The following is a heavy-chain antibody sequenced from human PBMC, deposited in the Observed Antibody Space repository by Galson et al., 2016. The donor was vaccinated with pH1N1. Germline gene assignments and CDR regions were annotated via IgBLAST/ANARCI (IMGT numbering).Heavy chain of an antibody. CDR1: GGTFSFYS. CDR2: IIPIFGTP. V-gene: IGHV1-69*13. J-gene: IGHJ4*02. Sequence: SVKVSCKASGGTFSFYSFSWLRQAPGQGLEWMGGIIPIFGTPNYAQKFQGRVAITADESSSTAYMELSSLRSEDTAVYYCASYSLRDGYNLYYFDYWGQGTLVTVSS. CDR3: ASYSLRDGYNLYYFDY. D-gene: IGHD5-24*01.